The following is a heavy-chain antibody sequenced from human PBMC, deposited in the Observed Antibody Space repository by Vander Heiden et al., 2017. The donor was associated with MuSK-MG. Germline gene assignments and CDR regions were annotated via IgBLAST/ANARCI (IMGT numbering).Heavy chain of an antibody. J-gene: IGHJ4*02. CDR2: IIPIFGTA. Sequence: QVQLVQSGAEVKKPGSSVKVSCKASGGTFSSYAISWVRQAPGQGLEWMGGIIPIFGTAKSAQKVQGRVTITADESTSTAVMERSSMRSEEPAVYYCAIVVVWAVTTYYYFDYWGRVTMGAVSS. CDR1: GGTFSSYA. V-gene: IGHV1-69*01. D-gene: IGHD4-17*01. CDR3: AIVVVWAVTTYYYFDY.